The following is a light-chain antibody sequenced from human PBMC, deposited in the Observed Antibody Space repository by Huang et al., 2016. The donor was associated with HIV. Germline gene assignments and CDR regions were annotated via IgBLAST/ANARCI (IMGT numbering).Light chain of an antibody. CDR2: GVS. Sequence: VMTQSPATLSVSPGETVTLSCRSSQSVTSNLAWYQQRPGQEHRLLIYGVSARADDIPARFSGGGSGKEFSLTINNLQSEDFAVYYCQHYNTFGQGTKLEIK. CDR1: QSVTSN. J-gene: IGKJ2*01. CDR3: QHYNT. V-gene: IGKV3-15*01.